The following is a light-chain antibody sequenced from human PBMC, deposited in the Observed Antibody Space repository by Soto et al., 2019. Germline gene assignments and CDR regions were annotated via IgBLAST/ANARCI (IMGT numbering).Light chain of an antibody. V-gene: IGKV1-5*03. J-gene: IGKJ3*01. CDR3: QQYNSYPLT. Sequence: DIQMTQSPSTLSASVGDRVTITCRASQSINYWLAWYQQKPGKAPNLLIYKASSLESGVPSRFSGSGSGTDFTLTISNLQPDDFANYYCQQYNSYPLTFGPGTKVDIK. CDR2: KAS. CDR1: QSINYW.